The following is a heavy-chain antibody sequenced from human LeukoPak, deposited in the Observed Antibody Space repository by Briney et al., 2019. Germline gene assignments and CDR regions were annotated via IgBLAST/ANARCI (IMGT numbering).Heavy chain of an antibody. V-gene: IGHV3-7*01. CDR1: GFTFSSYW. Sequence: GGSLRLSCAASGFTFSSYWMSWVRQAPGKGLEWVANIKQDGSEKYYVDSVKGRFTISRDNAKNSLYLQMNSLRAEDTAVYYCARDRVYGETGWFDPWGQGTLVTVSS. J-gene: IGHJ5*02. CDR2: IKQDGSEK. D-gene: IGHD4-17*01. CDR3: ARDRVYGETGWFDP.